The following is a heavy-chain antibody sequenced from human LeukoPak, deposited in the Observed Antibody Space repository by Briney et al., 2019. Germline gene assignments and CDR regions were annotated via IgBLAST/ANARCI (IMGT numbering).Heavy chain of an antibody. V-gene: IGHV1-2*02. Sequence: ASVKVSCTASGYTFTKYYVECVRLAPGQGLEWMGWINPASGGTKLAQRFQGRVTMTTNTSISAASMELSSLTSDDTAVYYCTIGFQHGFDPWGQGTLVTVSS. J-gene: IGHJ5*02. CDR3: TIGFQHGFDP. CDR2: INPASGGT. CDR1: GYTFTKYY. D-gene: IGHD2-21*01.